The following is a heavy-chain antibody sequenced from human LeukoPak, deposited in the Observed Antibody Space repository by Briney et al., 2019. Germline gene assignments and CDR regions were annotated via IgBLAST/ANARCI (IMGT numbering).Heavy chain of an antibody. CDR2: IYYSGNT. V-gene: IGHV4-39*07. CDR3: ARSRGAVTNWFDP. Sequence: SETLSLTCTVSGGSISSSSYYWGWIRQPPGKGLEWIGSIYYSGNTYYNPSLQSRVTISVDRSKNQFSLNLSSVTAADTAVYYCARSRGAVTNWFDPWGQGTLVTVSS. CDR1: GGSISSSSYY. D-gene: IGHD4-17*01. J-gene: IGHJ5*02.